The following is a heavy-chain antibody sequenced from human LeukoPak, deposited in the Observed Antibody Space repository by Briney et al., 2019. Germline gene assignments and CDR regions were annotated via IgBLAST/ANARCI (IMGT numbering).Heavy chain of an antibody. Sequence: SETLSLTCAVYGGSFSGYYWSWIRQPPGKGLEWIGEINHSGSTNYNPSLKSRVTISVDTSKNQFSLKLSSVTAADTAVYYCARAGCSYSPLWYWGQGTLVTVSS. CDR3: ARAGCSYSPLWY. V-gene: IGHV4-34*01. CDR1: GGSFSGYY. D-gene: IGHD5-18*01. J-gene: IGHJ4*02. CDR2: INHSGST.